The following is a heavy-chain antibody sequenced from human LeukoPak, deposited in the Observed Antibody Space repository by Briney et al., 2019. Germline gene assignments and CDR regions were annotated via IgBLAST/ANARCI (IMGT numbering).Heavy chain of an antibody. V-gene: IGHV4-59*08. J-gene: IGHJ4*02. D-gene: IGHD3-22*01. CDR3: ARHKGLTYYYDSGDYYFDY. Sequence: SETLSLTCTVSGGSISSYYWSWIRQPPGKGVEWIGYIYYSGSTNYNPSLKSRVTISVDTSKNQFSLKLSSVTAADTAVYYCARHKGLTYYYDSGDYYFDYWGQGTLVTVSS. CDR1: GGSISSYY. CDR2: IYYSGST.